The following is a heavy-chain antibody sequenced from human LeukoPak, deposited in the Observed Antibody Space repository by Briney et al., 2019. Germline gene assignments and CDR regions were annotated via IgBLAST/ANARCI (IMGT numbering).Heavy chain of an antibody. D-gene: IGHD2-8*01. CDR3: ARYINGAFDY. CDR1: GYTFANYG. V-gene: IGHV1-3*01. CDR2: INGGNGYT. J-gene: IGHJ4*02. Sequence: GASVKVSCKSSGYTFANYGVHWVRHPPGQRLEWMGWINGGNGYTKYSQKFQGRVTITGDTSASTAYMELSSLRFEDTAVYYCARYINGAFDYWGQGTLVTVSS.